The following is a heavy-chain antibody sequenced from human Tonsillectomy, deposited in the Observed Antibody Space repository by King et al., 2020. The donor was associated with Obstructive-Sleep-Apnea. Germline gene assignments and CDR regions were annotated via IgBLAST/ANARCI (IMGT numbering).Heavy chain of an antibody. Sequence: VQLVESGGGLVQPGRSLRLSCAVSGFTFDDYAMHWVRQAPGKGLEWVSGSSWNSGTIGYVDSVKGRFTISRDNAKNSLYLQMNSLRAEDTALYYCVKGDYGSWQSGGDFWGQGTTVTVSS. CDR1: GFTFDDYA. J-gene: IGHJ6*02. CDR2: SSWNSGTI. V-gene: IGHV3-9*01. CDR3: VKGDYGSWQSGGDF. D-gene: IGHD3-10*01.